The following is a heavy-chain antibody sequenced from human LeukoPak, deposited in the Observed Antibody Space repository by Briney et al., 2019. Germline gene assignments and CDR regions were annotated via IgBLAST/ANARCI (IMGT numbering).Heavy chain of an antibody. J-gene: IGHJ4*02. CDR3: AKDFGSSGWAPFDY. CDR1: GFTFSSYG. V-gene: IGHV3-23*01. Sequence: PGGSLRLSCAASGFTFSSYGMSWVRQAPGKGLEWVSAISGSGGSTYYADSVKGRFTISRDNSKNTLYLQMNSLRAEDTAVYYCAKDFGSSGWAPFDYWGQGTLVTVSS. CDR2: ISGSGGST. D-gene: IGHD6-19*01.